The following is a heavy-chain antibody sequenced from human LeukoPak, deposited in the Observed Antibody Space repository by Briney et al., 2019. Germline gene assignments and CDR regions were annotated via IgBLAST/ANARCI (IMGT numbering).Heavy chain of an antibody. J-gene: IGHJ4*02. CDR3: ANSYGYLFDY. CDR2: IWYDGSNK. Sequence: GRSLGLSCAASGFSFRTYAMHWVRQAPGKGLGWVAVIWYDGSNKYYADSVKGRFTISRDNSKNTLYLQMNSLRAEDTAVYYCANSYGYLFDYWGQGTLVTVSS. D-gene: IGHD5-18*01. V-gene: IGHV3-33*08. CDR1: GFSFRTYA.